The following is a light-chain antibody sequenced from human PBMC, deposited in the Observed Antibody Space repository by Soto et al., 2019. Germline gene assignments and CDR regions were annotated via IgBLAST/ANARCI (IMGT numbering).Light chain of an antibody. CDR3: QHRNNWPWT. CDR2: DAS. CDR1: QSVGRY. V-gene: IGKV3-11*01. J-gene: IGKJ1*01. Sequence: EIVLTQSPAILSLSPGERATLSCRASQSVGRYLVWYQQKPGQAPSLLIYDASNRATGVPARFSGSGSGTDFTLTISSLESVDFAVYYCQHRNNWPWTLGQGTRVEIK.